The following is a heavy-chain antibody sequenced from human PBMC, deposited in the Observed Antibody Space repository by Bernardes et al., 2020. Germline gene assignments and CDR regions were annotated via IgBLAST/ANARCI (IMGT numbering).Heavy chain of an antibody. CDR1: GFTFTSRA. CDR2: ISARGDSA. J-gene: IGHJ4*02. V-gene: IGHV3-23*01. CDR3: GTSDSSSWWAEGRFGQ. Sequence: GGSLRLSCDASGFTFTSRALSWARQAPGKGLEWVSHISARGDSADYADSVKGRFIISRDNFKNTVFLQMNSLRAEDTGIYYCGTSDSSSWWAEGRFGQWGQGVLVTVSS. D-gene: IGHD6-13*01.